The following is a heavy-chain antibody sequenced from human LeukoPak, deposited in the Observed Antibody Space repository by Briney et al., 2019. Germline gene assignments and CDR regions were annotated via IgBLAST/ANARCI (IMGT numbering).Heavy chain of an antibody. D-gene: IGHD4-17*01. V-gene: IGHV1-8*01. Sequence: ASVKVSSKASEYTYTSYDINWVRQATGQGLEWMGWMNPNSGNTGYAQKFQGRVTMTRNTSISTAYMELSRLRSDDTAVYYCARPVTTGYFDYWGQGTLVTVSS. CDR2: MNPNSGNT. CDR1: EYTYTSYD. J-gene: IGHJ4*02. CDR3: ARPVTTGYFDY.